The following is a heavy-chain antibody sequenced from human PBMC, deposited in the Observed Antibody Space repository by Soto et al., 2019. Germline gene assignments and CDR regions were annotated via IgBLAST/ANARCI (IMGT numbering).Heavy chain of an antibody. V-gene: IGHV4-4*07. CDR1: GGSISTFY. CDR2: VYITGST. Sequence: SDTLSLTCNFSGGSISTFYWNWIRQSAEKGLEWIGRVYITGSTNYHPSLRSRVTMSVDTSKNQFSLKLSSVTAADTAVYYCARGGRDGFDIWGQGTRVT. J-gene: IGHJ3*02. CDR3: ARGGRDGFDI.